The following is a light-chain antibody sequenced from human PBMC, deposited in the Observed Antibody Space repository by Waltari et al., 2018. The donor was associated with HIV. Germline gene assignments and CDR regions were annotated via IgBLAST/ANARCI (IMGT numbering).Light chain of an antibody. CDR2: DAS. CDR3: QQYNNVPLT. V-gene: IGKV1-33*01. Sequence: DIQMTQSPPSLSASVGDSVTITCQARQDIRNFLNWYQQKPGQVPKLLIYDASNLETGVPSRFSGSGSGTDFTLTISSLQPDDIATYYCQQYNNVPLTFGGGTKVEIK. CDR1: QDIRNF. J-gene: IGKJ4*01.